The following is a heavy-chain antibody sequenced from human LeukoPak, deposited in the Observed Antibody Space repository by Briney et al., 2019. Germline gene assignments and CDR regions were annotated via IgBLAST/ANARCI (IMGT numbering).Heavy chain of an antibody. CDR2: NGNKAKSYTT. CDR1: GFTFSSYA. V-gene: IGHV3-72*01. Sequence: GGSLRLSCEASGFTFSSYAMHWVRQAPGKGLEWVGRNGNKAKSYTTEYAASVKGRFIMWRDDSKNSLYLQINSLKTDDTAVYYCASDYGGYYYGMDVWGQGTTVTVSS. J-gene: IGHJ6*02. D-gene: IGHD3-10*01. CDR3: ASDYGGYYYGMDV.